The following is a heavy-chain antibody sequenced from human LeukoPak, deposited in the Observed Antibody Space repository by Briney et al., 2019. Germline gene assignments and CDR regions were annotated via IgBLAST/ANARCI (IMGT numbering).Heavy chain of an antibody. CDR2: IYYSGST. V-gene: IGHV4-59*08. J-gene: IGHJ4*02. CDR1: GGSISSYY. D-gene: IGHD6-19*01. Sequence: PSETLSLTCTVSGGSISSYYWSWIRQPPGKGLEWIGYIYYSGSTNYNPSLKSRVTISVDTSKNQFSLKLSSVTAADTAVYYCARTAVAGKGYYFDYWGQGTLVTVS. CDR3: ARTAVAGKGYYFDY.